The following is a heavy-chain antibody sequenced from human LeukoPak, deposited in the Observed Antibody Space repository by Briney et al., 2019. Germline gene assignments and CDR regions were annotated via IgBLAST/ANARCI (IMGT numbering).Heavy chain of an antibody. CDR2: IYYSGST. J-gene: IGHJ4*02. CDR1: GGSISSGGYY. Sequence: TSETLSLTCTVSGGSISSGGYYWSWIRQHPGKGLEWIGYIYYSGSTYYNPSLKSRVTISVDTSKNQFSLKLSSVTAADTAVYYCAREGGYGDFWAYYFDYWGQGTLVTVSS. D-gene: IGHD4-17*01. CDR3: AREGGYGDFWAYYFDY. V-gene: IGHV4-31*03.